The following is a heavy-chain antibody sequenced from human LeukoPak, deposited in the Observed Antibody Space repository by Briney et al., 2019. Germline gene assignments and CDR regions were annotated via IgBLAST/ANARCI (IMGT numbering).Heavy chain of an antibody. CDR3: ARDPLGRAADY. V-gene: IGHV3-21*01. Sequence: GGSLRLSCAASGFTFSSYSMNWVRQAPGKGLEWVSSISSSNTYIYYAESVKGRFTISRDNAKNSLYLQMNSLRAEDTAVYYCARDPLGRAADYWGQGSLVTVSS. CDR2: ISSSNTYI. J-gene: IGHJ4*02. CDR1: GFTFSSYS. D-gene: IGHD7-27*01.